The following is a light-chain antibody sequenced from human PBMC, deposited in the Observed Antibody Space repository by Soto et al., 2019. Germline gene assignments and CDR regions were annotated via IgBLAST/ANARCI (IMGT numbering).Light chain of an antibody. CDR3: QQRSNWPRT. CDR2: DVS. J-gene: IGKJ1*01. V-gene: IGKV3-11*01. Sequence: EVVMTQSPAILSVSPCERVTLSSGATQTVSSNLAWHQQKPGQAPRLLMYDVSNRATGIPARFSGSGSGTDFTLTISSLEPEDLAVYYCQQRSNWPRTFGQGTKVDIK. CDR1: QTVSSN.